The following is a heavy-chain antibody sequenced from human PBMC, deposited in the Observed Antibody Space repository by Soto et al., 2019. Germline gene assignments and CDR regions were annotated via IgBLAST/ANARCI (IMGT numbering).Heavy chain of an antibody. CDR1: GGSFSGYY. Sequence: SETLSLTCAVYGGSFSGYYWSWIRQPPGKGLEWIGEINHSGSTNYNPSLKSRVTISVDTSKNQFSLKLSSVTAADTAVYYCARAGSIVVVTAIRYNWFDPWGQRTLVPVSS. V-gene: IGHV4-34*01. D-gene: IGHD2-21*02. CDR2: INHSGST. CDR3: ARAGSIVVVTAIRYNWFDP. J-gene: IGHJ5*02.